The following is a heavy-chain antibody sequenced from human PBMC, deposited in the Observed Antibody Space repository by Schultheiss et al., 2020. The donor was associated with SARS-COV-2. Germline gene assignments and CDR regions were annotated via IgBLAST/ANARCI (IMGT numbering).Heavy chain of an antibody. CDR1: GYTFTGYY. CDR3: ARDTVGQQLVRDYYYGMDV. CDR2: INPNSGGT. Sequence: ASVKVSCKASGYTFTGYYMHWVRQAPGQGLEWMGWINPNSGGTNYAQKFQGRVTMTRDTSISTAYMELSRLRSDDTAVYYCARDTVGQQLVRDYYYGMDVWGQGTTVTVSS. D-gene: IGHD6-13*01. J-gene: IGHJ6*02. V-gene: IGHV1-2*02.